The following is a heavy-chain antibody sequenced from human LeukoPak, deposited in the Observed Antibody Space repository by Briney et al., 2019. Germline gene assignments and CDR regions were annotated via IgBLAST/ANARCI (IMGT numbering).Heavy chain of an antibody. D-gene: IGHD3-22*01. J-gene: IGHJ5*02. Sequence: GGSLRLSCAASGFTFCSYWMSWVRQAPGKGLEWVANIKQDGSEKYYVDSVKGRFTISRDNAKNSLYLQMNSLRAEDTAVYYCARDQSLYYDSSGYHTWGQGTLVTVSS. V-gene: IGHV3-7*01. CDR1: GFTFCSYW. CDR2: IKQDGSEK. CDR3: ARDQSLYYDSSGYHT.